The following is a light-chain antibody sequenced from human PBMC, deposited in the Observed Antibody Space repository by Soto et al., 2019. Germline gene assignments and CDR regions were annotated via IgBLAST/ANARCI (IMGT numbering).Light chain of an antibody. Sequence: QSALTQPASVSGSPGQSITISCTGTSSDVGSYNLVSWSQQHPGKAPKLMIYEVSTRPSGVSTRFSGSKSGNTASLTISGLQAEDEADDSCCSYSGTLYVFGTVTKVTVL. CDR3: CSYSGTLYV. CDR2: EVS. J-gene: IGLJ1*01. CDR1: SSDVGSYNL. V-gene: IGLV2-23*02.